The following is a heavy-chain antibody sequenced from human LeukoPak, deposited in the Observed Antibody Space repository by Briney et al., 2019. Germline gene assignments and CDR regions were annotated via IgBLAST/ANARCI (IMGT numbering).Heavy chain of an antibody. Sequence: VKVSCKASGYTFTNFDINWVRQAPGQGLEWMGKIGASSGDTDYAQKLQGRVTMTTDTETPTTTVYMDLRSLRSDDTAVYYCHSSGWYRGLYYFDYWGQGTLVTVSS. J-gene: IGHJ4*02. CDR2: IGASSGDT. CDR3: HSSGWYRGLYYFDY. CDR1: GYTFTNFD. V-gene: IGHV1-18*01. D-gene: IGHD6-19*01.